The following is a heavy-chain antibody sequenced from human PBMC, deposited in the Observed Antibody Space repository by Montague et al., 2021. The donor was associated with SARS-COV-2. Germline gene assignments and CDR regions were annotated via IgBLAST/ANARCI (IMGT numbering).Heavy chain of an antibody. Sequence: SLRLSCAASGFTFSSYAMTWVRQAPGKGLEWVSVIYSGGSSTYYAASVKGRFTISRDNSKNTLYLQMNSLRAEDTAVYYCAKDPFYDFWSGYYFDYWGQGTLVTVSS. V-gene: IGHV3-23*03. CDR3: AKDPFYDFWSGYYFDY. D-gene: IGHD3-3*01. CDR1: GFTFSSYA. CDR2: IYSGGSST. J-gene: IGHJ4*02.